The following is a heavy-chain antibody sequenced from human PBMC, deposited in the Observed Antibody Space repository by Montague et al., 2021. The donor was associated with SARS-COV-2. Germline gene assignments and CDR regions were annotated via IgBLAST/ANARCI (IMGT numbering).Heavy chain of an antibody. CDR1: GDSDSIKSPG. CDR2: TCLLSKWYN. D-gene: IGHD3-10*01. Sequence: CAISGDSDSIKSPGRNSDKHTSSLQLESMVVTCLLSKWYNYYAVSVKSRITINPDTSKNQFSLQLHSVTPEDTAVYYCARCLWLGELLYYYYYYGMDVWGQGTMVTVSS. CDR3: ARCLWLGELLYYYYYYGMDV. V-gene: IGHV6-1*01. J-gene: IGHJ6*02.